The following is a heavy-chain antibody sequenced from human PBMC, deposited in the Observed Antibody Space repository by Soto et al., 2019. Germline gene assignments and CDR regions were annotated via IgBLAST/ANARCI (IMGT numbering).Heavy chain of an antibody. CDR2: VSFHGSNK. J-gene: IGHJ6*02. CDR1: GFTFNYYP. D-gene: IGHD2-21*02. Sequence: QMQLVESGGGVVQPGGSLRLSCAASGFTFNYYPMHWVRQAPGKGLEWVAVVSFHGSNKYYADSVKGRLTISKDNSKNTLYLQMNTLRREDTAVYYCARLPGPLVSVLYIYPLDAREAMSDVDVWGQGTTVTVSS. V-gene: IGHV3-30-3*01. CDR3: ARLPGPLVSVLYIYPLDAREAMSDVDV.